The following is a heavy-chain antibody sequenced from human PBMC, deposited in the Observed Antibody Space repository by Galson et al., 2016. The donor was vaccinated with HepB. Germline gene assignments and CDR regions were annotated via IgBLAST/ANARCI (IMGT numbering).Heavy chain of an antibody. J-gene: IGHJ6*02. CDR3: ATCHFYWTGYAYRDGLDV. CDR2: ISVTGDGT. Sequence: SLRLSCAASGFTFKNYVMTWVRQAPGKGLEWVSAISVTGDGTNYADSVKGRFTISRDNSKNTLYLQMNSLRVEDTAVYYCATCHFYWTGYAYRDGLDVWGQGTTVTVSS. D-gene: IGHD3/OR15-3a*01. CDR1: GFTFKNYV. V-gene: IGHV3-23*01.